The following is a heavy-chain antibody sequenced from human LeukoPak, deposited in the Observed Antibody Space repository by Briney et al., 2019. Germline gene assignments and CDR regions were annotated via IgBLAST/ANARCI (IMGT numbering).Heavy chain of an antibody. D-gene: IGHD1-20*01. J-gene: IGHJ4*02. CDR2: ISGSGGST. CDR3: AKKMSITAASQVDY. Sequence: GGSLRLSCAASGFTFSSYAMSWVRQAPGKGLEWVSTISGSGGSTYYADSVKGRFTISRDNSKNTLYLQMNSLRAEDTAVYYCAKKMSITAASQVDYWGQGTLVTVSS. V-gene: IGHV3-23*01. CDR1: GFTFSSYA.